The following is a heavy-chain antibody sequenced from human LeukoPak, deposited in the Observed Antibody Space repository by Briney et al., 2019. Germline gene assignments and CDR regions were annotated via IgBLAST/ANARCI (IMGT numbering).Heavy chain of an antibody. D-gene: IGHD3-10*01. J-gene: IGHJ1*01. Sequence: PGGSLRLSCAASGFTFSSYWMHWVRQAPGKGLVWVSRINSDGSSTSYADSVKGRFTISRDNAKNTLYLQMNSLRAEDTAVYYCARVWFGEFPIFQHWGQGTLVTVSS. V-gene: IGHV3-74*01. CDR1: GFTFSSYW. CDR3: ARVWFGEFPIFQH. CDR2: INSDGSST.